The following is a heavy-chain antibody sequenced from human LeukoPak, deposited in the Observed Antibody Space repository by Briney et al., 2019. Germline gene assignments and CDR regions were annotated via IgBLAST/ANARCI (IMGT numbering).Heavy chain of an antibody. CDR1: GGTFSSYA. CDR2: IIPIFGTA. J-gene: IGHJ5*02. D-gene: IGHD3-10*01. V-gene: IGHV1-69*13. CDR3: ARTYYGSGSSGWFDP. Sequence: SVKVSCKASGGTFSSYAISWVRQAPGQGLEWMGGIIPIFGTANYAQKFQGRVTITADESTSTAYMELSSLRSEDTAVYYCARTYYGSGSSGWFDPWGQGTLVTVSS.